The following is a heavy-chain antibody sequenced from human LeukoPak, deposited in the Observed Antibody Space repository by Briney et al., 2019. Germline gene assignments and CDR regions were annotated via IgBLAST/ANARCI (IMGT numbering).Heavy chain of an antibody. Sequence: SETLSLACTVSGYSLSNAYHWGWIRQPPGKGLEWIGSIYHSGSTYYNPSLKSRVTMSVDTSKNQFSLKLSSVTAADTAVYYCARVWTVSGTFDYWGQGTPVTVSS. CDR2: IYHSGST. CDR3: ARVWTVSGTFDY. CDR1: GYSLSNAYH. V-gene: IGHV4-38-2*02. J-gene: IGHJ4*02. D-gene: IGHD6-19*01.